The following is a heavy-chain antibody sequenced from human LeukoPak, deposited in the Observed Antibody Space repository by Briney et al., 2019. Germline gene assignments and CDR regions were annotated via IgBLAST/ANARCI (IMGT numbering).Heavy chain of an antibody. CDR3: ARLTHDYGGKSDAFDI. V-gene: IGHV5-51*03. D-gene: IGHD4-23*01. CDR1: GYSFASHW. CDR2: IYPGDSDT. Sequence: GESLKISCKGSGYSFASHWIGWVRQMPGKGLEWMGIIYPGDSDTRYSPSFQGQVTISADKSISTAYLQWSSLKASDTAMYYCARLTHDYGGKSDAFDIWGQGTMVTVSS. J-gene: IGHJ3*02.